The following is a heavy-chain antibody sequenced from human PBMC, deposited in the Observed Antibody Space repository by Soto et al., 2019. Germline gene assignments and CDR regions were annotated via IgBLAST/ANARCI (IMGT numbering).Heavy chain of an antibody. J-gene: IGHJ6*02. CDR2: MNPNSGNT. V-gene: IGHV1-8*02. D-gene: IGHD6-13*01. CDR3: ARDGSQGYYYYGMDV. CDR1: GGTFSICT. Sequence: GASVKVSCKASGGTFSICTINWVRQATGQGLEWMGWMNPNSGNTGYAQKFQGRVTMTRDTSTSTVYMELSSLRSEDTAVYYCARDGSQGYYYYGMDVWGQGTTVTVSS.